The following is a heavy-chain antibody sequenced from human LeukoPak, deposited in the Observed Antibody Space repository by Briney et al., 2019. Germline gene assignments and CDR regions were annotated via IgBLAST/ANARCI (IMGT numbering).Heavy chain of an antibody. CDR1: GASMSSYY. CDR2: THTSAST. J-gene: IGHJ4*02. Sequence: SETLSLTCTVSGASMSSYYWSWIRQPAGKGLEWIGRTHTSASTNYNPSLKGRVTISVDTSKKQFSLRLSSVTAADTAMYYCATYYCSSSCRFDYWGQGILVTVSP. V-gene: IGHV4-4*07. D-gene: IGHD2-2*01. CDR3: ATYYCSSSCRFDY.